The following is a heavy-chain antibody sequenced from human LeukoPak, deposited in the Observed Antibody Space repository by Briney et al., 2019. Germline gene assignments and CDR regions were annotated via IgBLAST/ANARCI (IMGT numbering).Heavy chain of an antibody. Sequence: GGSLRLSCAASGFTFSSYSMNWVRQAPGKGLEWVSSISGSNSYIYYADSVKGRFTISRDNAKNSLYLQMNSLRAEDTAVYYCARDRDVVVVPAAAPFGYWGQGTLVTVSS. V-gene: IGHV3-21*03. J-gene: IGHJ4*02. D-gene: IGHD2-2*01. CDR3: ARDRDVVVVPAAAPFGY. CDR2: ISGSNSYI. CDR1: GFTFSSYS.